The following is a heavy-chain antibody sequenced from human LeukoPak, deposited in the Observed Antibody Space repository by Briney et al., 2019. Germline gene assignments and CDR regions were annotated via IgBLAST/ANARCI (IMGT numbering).Heavy chain of an antibody. CDR3: ARGLFGGFAAAPFDH. CDR1: GGTFDNYA. Sequence: SVKVSCKASGGTFDNYAVSWVREAPGLGLEWMGRIIPMLGKANSAQKFQDRVTFTADKSTGTAYMELTHLRPDDTAVYFCARGLFGGFAAAPFDHWGQGTLVTVSP. CDR2: IIPMLGKA. J-gene: IGHJ4*02. D-gene: IGHD2-2*01. V-gene: IGHV1-69*04.